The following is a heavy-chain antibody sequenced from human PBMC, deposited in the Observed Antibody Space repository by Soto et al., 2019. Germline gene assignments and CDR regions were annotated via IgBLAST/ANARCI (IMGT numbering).Heavy chain of an antibody. CDR2: IIPILGIA. Sequence: SVKVSCKASGGTFSSYTISWVRQAPGQGLEWMGRIIPILGIANYAQKFQGRVTITADKSTSTAYMELSSLRSEDMAVYYCARTGAMSLVVGYWGQGTLVTVSS. V-gene: IGHV1-69*02. J-gene: IGHJ4*02. CDR3: ARTGAMSLVVGY. CDR1: GGTFSSYT. D-gene: IGHD1-1*01.